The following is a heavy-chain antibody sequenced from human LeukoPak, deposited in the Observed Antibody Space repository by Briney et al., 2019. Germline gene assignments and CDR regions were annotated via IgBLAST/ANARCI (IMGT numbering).Heavy chain of an antibody. J-gene: IGHJ3*02. CDR3: SGGSHGDAFDI. CDR2: FDPEDGET. D-gene: IGHD2-15*01. Sequence: ASVKVSCKVSGYTLTELSMHWVRQAPGKGLEWMGGFDPEDGETIYAQKFQGRATMTEDTSTDTAYMELSSLRSEDTAVYYCSGGSHGDAFDIWGQGTMVTVSS. CDR1: GYTLTELS. V-gene: IGHV1-24*01.